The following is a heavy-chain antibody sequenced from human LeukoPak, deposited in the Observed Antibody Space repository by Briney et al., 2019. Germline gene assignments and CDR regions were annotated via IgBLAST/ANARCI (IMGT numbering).Heavy chain of an antibody. D-gene: IGHD2/OR15-2a*01. CDR1: GFTFSSYA. J-gene: IGHJ6*02. V-gene: IGHV3-49*04. CDR3: TRGPILLWIHNGMDV. Sequence: AGGSLRLSCAASGFTFSSYAMHWVRQAPGKGLEWVGFIRSKAYGGTTEYAASVEGRFTISRDDSRGIAYLQMNSLKTEDTAFYYCTRGPILLWIHNGMDVWGQGTTVTVSS. CDR2: IRSKAYGGTT.